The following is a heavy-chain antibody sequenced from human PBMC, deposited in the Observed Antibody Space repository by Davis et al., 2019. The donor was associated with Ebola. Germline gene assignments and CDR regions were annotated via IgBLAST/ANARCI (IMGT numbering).Heavy chain of an antibody. J-gene: IGHJ4*02. Sequence: MPSETLSLTCAVYGGSFSGYYWSWIRQPPGKGLEWIGEINHSGSTNYNPSLKSRVTISVDTSKNQFSLKLSSVTAADTAVYYCARDFFVAARPLDYWGQGTLVTVSS. D-gene: IGHD6-6*01. CDR2: INHSGST. CDR1: GGSFSGYY. V-gene: IGHV4-34*01. CDR3: ARDFFVAARPLDY.